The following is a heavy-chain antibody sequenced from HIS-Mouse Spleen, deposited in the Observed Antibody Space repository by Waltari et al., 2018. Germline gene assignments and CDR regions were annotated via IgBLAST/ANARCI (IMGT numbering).Heavy chain of an antibody. Sequence: EVQLVESGGGLVQPGGSLRLSCAASGFTVSSYSMNWVRQAPGKGLEWVSYISSSSSTIYYADSVKGRFTISRDNAKNSLYLQMNSLRAEDTAVYYCARGASGSYYLVSVSDYWGQGTLVTVSS. CDR1: GFTVSSYS. D-gene: IGHD1-26*01. V-gene: IGHV3-48*01. J-gene: IGHJ4*02. CDR2: ISSSSSTI. CDR3: ARGASGSYYLVSVSDY.